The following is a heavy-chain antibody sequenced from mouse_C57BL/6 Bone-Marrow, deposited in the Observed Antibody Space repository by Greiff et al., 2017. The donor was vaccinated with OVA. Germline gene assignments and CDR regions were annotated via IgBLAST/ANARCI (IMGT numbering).Heavy chain of an antibody. CDR2: ISSKSNNYAT. Sequence: EVKLVEPGGGLVQPKGSLKLSCAASGISFTTYAMNWVRQAPGKGLEWVARISSKSNNYATYYAVSVKDRFTISRADSERMLYLQINNLKTEDTAMDYCVSNYYGHWYFDVWGTGTTVTVSS. J-gene: IGHJ1*03. D-gene: IGHD1-1*01. V-gene: IGHV10-1*01. CDR1: GISFTTYA. CDR3: VSNYYGHWYFDV.